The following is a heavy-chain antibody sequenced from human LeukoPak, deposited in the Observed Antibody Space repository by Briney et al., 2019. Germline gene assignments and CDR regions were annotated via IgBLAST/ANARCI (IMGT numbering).Heavy chain of an antibody. CDR3: ARYCPTSCNAGDTFDI. D-gene: IGHD2/OR15-2a*01. CDR1: GYTFTDYY. CDR2: LNPNSGGT. J-gene: IGHJ3*02. V-gene: IGHV1-2*02. Sequence: ASVKVSCKASGYTFTDYYLHWVRQAPGQGLEWMGWLNPNSGGTNFAQNFQGRATMTRDTSITTAYMELSTLRSDDTAVYCCARYCPTSCNAGDTFDIWGQGTVVTVSS.